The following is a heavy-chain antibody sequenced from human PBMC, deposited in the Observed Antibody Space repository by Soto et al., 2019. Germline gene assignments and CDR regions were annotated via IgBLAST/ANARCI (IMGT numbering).Heavy chain of an antibody. CDR3: ANPLPPFSSSYIYY. J-gene: IGHJ4*02. D-gene: IGHD3-22*01. V-gene: IGHV3-11*01. CDR2: ISDDGYTL. CDR1: GFTFSDFY. Sequence: PGGSLRLSCATSGFTFSDFYMSWVRQAPGKGPEWVSYISDDGYTLYYADSVKGRFTISRDNAENSLYLQMNNLRAEDTAVYYCANPLPPFSSSYIYYWAQGTLVTVSS.